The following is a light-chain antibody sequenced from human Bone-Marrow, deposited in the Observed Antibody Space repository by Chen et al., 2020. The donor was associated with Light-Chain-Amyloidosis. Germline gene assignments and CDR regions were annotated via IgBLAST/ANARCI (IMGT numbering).Light chain of an antibody. CDR1: SGSITTNY. CDR2: EDD. CDR3: QSYQGSSQGV. Sequence: NFMLTQPHSVSESPGKTVIISCTRSSGSITTNYVQWYQKRPGSSPTTVIYEDDQRPSGDPERFSGSIDRSSNSASLTISGLKTEDEADYYCQSYQGSSQGVFGGGTKLTVL. J-gene: IGLJ3*02. V-gene: IGLV6-57*01.